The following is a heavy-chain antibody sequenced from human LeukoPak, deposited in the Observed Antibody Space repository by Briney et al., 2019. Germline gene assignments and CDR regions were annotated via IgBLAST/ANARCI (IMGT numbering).Heavy chain of an antibody. V-gene: IGHV4-59*11. CDR2: IYYSGST. Sequence: SETLSLTCTVSGGSISSHYWSWIRQPPGKGLEWIGYIYYSGSTNYNPSLKSRVTISADTSKNQFSLKLSSVTAADTAVYYCARGSGYDFWSGYYYTDYYFDYWGQGTLVTVSS. J-gene: IGHJ4*02. D-gene: IGHD3-3*01. CDR1: GGSISSHY. CDR3: ARGSGYDFWSGYYYTDYYFDY.